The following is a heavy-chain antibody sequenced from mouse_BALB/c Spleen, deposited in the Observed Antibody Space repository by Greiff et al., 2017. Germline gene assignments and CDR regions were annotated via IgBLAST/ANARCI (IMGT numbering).Heavy chain of an antibody. Sequence: QVQLQPSGPGLVQPSQSLSITCTVSGFSLTSYGVHWVRQSPGKGLEWLGVIWSGGSTDYNAAFISRLSISKDNSKSQVFFKMNSLQADDTAIYYCARLDYGYDGGYYYAMDYWGQGTSVTGSS. V-gene: IGHV2-4-1*01. CDR2: IWSGGST. CDR1: GFSLTSYG. CDR3: ARLDYGYDGGYYYAMDY. J-gene: IGHJ4*01. D-gene: IGHD2-2*01.